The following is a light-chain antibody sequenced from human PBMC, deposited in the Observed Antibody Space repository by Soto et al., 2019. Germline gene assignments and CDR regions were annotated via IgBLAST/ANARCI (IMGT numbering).Light chain of an antibody. V-gene: IGLV1-40*01. Sequence: QSVLTQPPSVSGAPGQKVTISCTGNSSNIGAGYDVHWYQQLPGTAPKLLIFANNNRPSGVPERFSGSKSGSSGSLAIAGLQSEDEGDYYCQSYVRSLRVVLFGGGTKLTVL. CDR2: ANN. CDR3: QSYVRSLRVVL. CDR1: SSNIGAGYD. J-gene: IGLJ2*01.